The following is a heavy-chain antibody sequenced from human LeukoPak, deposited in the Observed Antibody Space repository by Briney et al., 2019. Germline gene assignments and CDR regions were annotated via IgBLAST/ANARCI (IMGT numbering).Heavy chain of an antibody. CDR1: GYTFTGYY. CDR3: AREQGGSSWYFDY. J-gene: IGHJ4*02. CDR2: INPNSGGT. V-gene: IGHV1-2*02. D-gene: IGHD6-13*01. Sequence: GASVKVSCKASGYTFTGYYMHWVRQAPGQGLEWMGWINPNSGGTNYAQKFQGRVTMTGDTSISTAYMELSRLRSDDTAVYYCAREQGGSSWYFDYWGQGTLVTVSS.